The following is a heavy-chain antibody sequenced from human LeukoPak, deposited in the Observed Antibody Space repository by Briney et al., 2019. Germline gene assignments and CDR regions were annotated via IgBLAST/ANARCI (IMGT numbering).Heavy chain of an antibody. CDR2: ISGSTTYK. Sequence: GGSLRLSCAASGFIFSDYYINWVRQAPGKGLQWVSYISGSTTYKYYADSVRGRFTISRDNAKNSVYLQMNSLRAEDTAVYYCARGLPAGYSTPGFWGQGTLVTVSS. J-gene: IGHJ4*02. D-gene: IGHD6-13*01. CDR1: GFIFSDYY. CDR3: ARGLPAGYSTPGF. V-gene: IGHV3-11*06.